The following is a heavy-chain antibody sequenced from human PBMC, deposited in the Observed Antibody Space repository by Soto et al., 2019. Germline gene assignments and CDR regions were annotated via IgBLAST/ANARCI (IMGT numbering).Heavy chain of an antibody. V-gene: IGHV4-59*08. CDR2: IYYSGSA. D-gene: IGHD3-16*01. CDR3: ARRLGPWGYFDS. Sequence: QVQLQESGPGLVKPSETLSLTCTVSGDSISSFYWSWIRQPPGKGLEWIGYIYYSGSANYNPSLKSRVTISLDTSTNQCSLKLSSVTAADTAVYYCARRLGPWGYFDSWGQGTLVTVSS. CDR1: GDSISSFY. J-gene: IGHJ4*02.